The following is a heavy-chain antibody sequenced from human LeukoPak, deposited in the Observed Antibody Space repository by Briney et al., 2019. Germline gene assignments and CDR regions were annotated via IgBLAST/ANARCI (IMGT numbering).Heavy chain of an antibody. CDR1: GYTFTTYG. D-gene: IGHD2-2*01. Sequence: GASVKVSCKASGYTFTTYGITWVRQAPGQGLEGMGWISAYNGNAYYAQILQDRVTMTTDTSTSTAYMELRSLRSDDTAVYYCARGDPAPAAFNWLDPWGQGTLVTVSS. V-gene: IGHV1-18*01. CDR3: ARGDPAPAAFNWLDP. CDR2: ISAYNGNA. J-gene: IGHJ5*02.